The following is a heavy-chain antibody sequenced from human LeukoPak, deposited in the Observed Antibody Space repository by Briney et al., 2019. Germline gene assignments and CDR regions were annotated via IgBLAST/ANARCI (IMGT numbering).Heavy chain of an antibody. Sequence: GESLRLSCAASGLTFSTYAMNWVRQAPGKGLEWDSAISGSGSSTYYADSVKGRFTISRDNSKNTLYLQMNSLRAEDTAVYYCAKQTPPYGDYDYWGQGTLVTVSS. CDR3: AKQTPPYGDYDY. D-gene: IGHD4-17*01. J-gene: IGHJ4*02. CDR2: ISGSGSST. V-gene: IGHV3-23*01. CDR1: GLTFSTYA.